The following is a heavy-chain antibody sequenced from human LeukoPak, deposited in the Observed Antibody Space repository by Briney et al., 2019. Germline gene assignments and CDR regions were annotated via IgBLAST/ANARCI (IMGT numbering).Heavy chain of an antibody. CDR1: GGTFSSYA. Sequence: AASVKVPCKASGGTFSSYAISWVRQAPGQGLEWMGGIIPIFGTANYAQKFQGRVTITTDESTSTAYMELSSLRSEDTAVYYCARGPDYSNYESWFDPWGQGTLVTVSS. V-gene: IGHV1-69*05. CDR3: ARGPDYSNYESWFDP. J-gene: IGHJ5*02. D-gene: IGHD4-11*01. CDR2: IIPIFGTA.